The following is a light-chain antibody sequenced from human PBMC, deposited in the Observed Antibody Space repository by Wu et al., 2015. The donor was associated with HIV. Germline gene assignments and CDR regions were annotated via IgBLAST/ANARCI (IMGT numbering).Light chain of an antibody. CDR1: QSVSSY. CDR3: QQRRYWPLYT. V-gene: IGKV3-11*01. J-gene: IGKJ2*01. CDR2: DAS. Sequence: LSCRASQSVSSYLAWYQQKPGQAPRLLIYDASNRATGIPARFSGSGSGTDFTLTISSLEPEDFAVYYCQQRRYWPLYTFGQGTKLEIK.